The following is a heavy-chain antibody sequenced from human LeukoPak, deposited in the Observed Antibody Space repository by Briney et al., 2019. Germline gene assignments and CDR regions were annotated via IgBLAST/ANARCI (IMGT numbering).Heavy chain of an antibody. Sequence: PGGSLRLSCVASGFTFSSYWMHWVRHAPGKGLVWVSRVNSDGSSTNYAASVKGRFTISRDNAKNTLYLQMNSLRAEGTAVYYCARAGRQCSSTSCYVYYYGMDVWGQGTTVTVSS. J-gene: IGHJ6*02. V-gene: IGHV3-74*01. CDR3: ARAGRQCSSTSCYVYYYGMDV. CDR2: VNSDGSST. CDR1: GFTFSSYW. D-gene: IGHD2-2*01.